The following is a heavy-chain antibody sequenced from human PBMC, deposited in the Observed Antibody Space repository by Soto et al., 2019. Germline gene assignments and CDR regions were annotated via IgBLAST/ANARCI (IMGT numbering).Heavy chain of an antibody. J-gene: IGHJ5*02. V-gene: IGHV4-34*01. CDR3: ARRSAAGP. CDR1: GGSFSGYY. CDR2: INHSGST. D-gene: IGHD6-25*01. Sequence: QVQLQQWGAGLLKPSETLSLTCAVYGGSFSGYYWSWIRQPPGKGLEWIGEINHSGSTNYNPSLKSRLTISVDTSKNKFSLKLSSVTAADTAVYYCARRSAAGPGGQGTLVTVSS.